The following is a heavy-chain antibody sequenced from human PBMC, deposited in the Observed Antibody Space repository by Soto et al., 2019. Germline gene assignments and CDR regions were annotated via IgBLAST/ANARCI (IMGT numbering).Heavy chain of an antibody. J-gene: IGHJ5*02. CDR2: IIPIFGTA. D-gene: IGHD3-3*01. CDR1: GGTFSSYA. V-gene: IGHV1-69*13. CDR3: ARAGLRFLEWLGVWFDP. Sequence: SVKVSCKASGGTFSSYAISWVRQAPGQGLEWMGGIIPIFGTANYAQKFQGRVTITADESTSTAYMELSSLRSEDTAVYYCARAGLRFLEWLGVWFDPWGQGTLVTVSS.